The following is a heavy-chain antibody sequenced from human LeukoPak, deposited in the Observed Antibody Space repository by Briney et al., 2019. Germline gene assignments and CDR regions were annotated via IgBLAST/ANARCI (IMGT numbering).Heavy chain of an antibody. D-gene: IGHD3-3*01. CDR1: GFTFSSYA. J-gene: IGHJ3*02. V-gene: IGHV3-23*01. Sequence: PGGSLRLSCAASGFTFSSYAMSWVRQAPGKGLEWVSAISGSGGSTYYADSVKGRFTISRDNSKNTLYLQMNSLRAEDTAVYYCAKGNVLRFLEWPGGDAFDIWGQGTMATVSS. CDR2: ISGSGGST. CDR3: AKGNVLRFLEWPGGDAFDI.